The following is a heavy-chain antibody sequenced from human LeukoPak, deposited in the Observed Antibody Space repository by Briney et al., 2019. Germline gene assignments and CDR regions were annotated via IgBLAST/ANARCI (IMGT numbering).Heavy chain of an antibody. D-gene: IGHD3-22*01. V-gene: IGHV3-64D*06. CDR1: GFTFSRYA. Sequence: PGGSLRLSCSASGFTFSRYAMHWVRQAPGKGLEYVSAISSNGGSTYYADSVKGRFTISRDNSKNTLYLQMSSLRAEDTAVYYCVKAEAYYYDSSGSIYFDYWGQGTLVTVSS. CDR2: ISSNGGST. CDR3: VKAEAYYYDSSGSIYFDY. J-gene: IGHJ4*02.